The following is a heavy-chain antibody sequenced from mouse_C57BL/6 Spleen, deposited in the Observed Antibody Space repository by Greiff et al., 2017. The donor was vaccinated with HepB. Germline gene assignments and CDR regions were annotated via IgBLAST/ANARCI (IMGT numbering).Heavy chain of an antibody. CDR2: INPGSGGT. CDR1: GYAFTNYL. Sequence: VHLVESGAELVRPGTSVKVSCKASGYAFTNYLIEWVKQRPGQGLEWIGVINPGSGGTNYNEKFKGKATLTADKSSSTAYMQLSSLTSEDSAVYFCARFPDYDGDYYAMDYWGQGTSVTVSS. CDR3: ARFPDYDGDYYAMDY. D-gene: IGHD2-4*01. V-gene: IGHV1-54*01. J-gene: IGHJ4*01.